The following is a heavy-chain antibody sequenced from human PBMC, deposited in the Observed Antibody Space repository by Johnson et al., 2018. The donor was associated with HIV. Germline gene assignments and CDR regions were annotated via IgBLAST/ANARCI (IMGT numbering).Heavy chain of an antibody. CDR3: ARDLRNSGWSNGFDV. CDR2: ISYDGSNK. CDR1: GFTFSSYT. D-gene: IGHD6-19*01. Sequence: QVQLVESGGGVVQPGTSLRLSCAASGFTFSSYTMHWVRQAPGKGLEWVAVISYDGSNKYYADSVKGRFTISRDNSKNTLYLQMNSLRAEDTALYYCARDLRNSGWSNGFDVWGQGTMVTVSS. J-gene: IGHJ3*01. V-gene: IGHV3-30*14.